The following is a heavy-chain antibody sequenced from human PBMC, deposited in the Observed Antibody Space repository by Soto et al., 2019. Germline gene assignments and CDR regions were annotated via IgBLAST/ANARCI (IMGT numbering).Heavy chain of an antibody. D-gene: IGHD6-6*01. CDR3: ARDVYSSSSPLDY. CDR1: GFTFSSYV. V-gene: IGHV3-33*01. Sequence: GGSLRLSCAASGFTFSSYVIHWVRQAPGKGLEWVAVIWYDGSNKYYADSVKGRFTISRDNSKNTLYLQMNSLRAEDTAVYYCARDVYSSSSPLDYWGQGTLVTVSS. CDR2: IWYDGSNK. J-gene: IGHJ4*02.